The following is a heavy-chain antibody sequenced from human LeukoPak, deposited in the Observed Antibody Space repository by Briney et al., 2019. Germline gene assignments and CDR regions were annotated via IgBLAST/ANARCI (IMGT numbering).Heavy chain of an antibody. D-gene: IGHD6-13*01. CDR2: ISAYNGNT. J-gene: IGHJ4*02. CDR3: ARDWDSSSRHYPFDY. V-gene: IGHV1-18*01. Sequence: GASVKVSCKASGYTFTSYGISWVRQAPGQGLEWMGWISAYNGNTNYAQKLQGRVTMTTDTSTSTAYMELRSLRSDDTAVYYCARDWDSSSRHYPFDYWGQGTLVTVSS. CDR1: GYTFTSYG.